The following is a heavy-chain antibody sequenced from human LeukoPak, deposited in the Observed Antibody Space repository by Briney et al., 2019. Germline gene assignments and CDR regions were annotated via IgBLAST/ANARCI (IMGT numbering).Heavy chain of an antibody. D-gene: IGHD1-14*01. CDR2: FYSGGST. CDR1: GLTVNSNY. V-gene: IGHV3-66*02. J-gene: IGHJ4*02. CDR3: ARQRDRYYFDY. Sequence: GGSLRLSCAASGLTVNSNYMSWVRQAPGKGLEWVSVFYSGGSTYYADSVKGRFTISRDNSKNTLYLQMNSLRAEDTAVYYCARQRDRYYFDYWGQGTLVTVSS.